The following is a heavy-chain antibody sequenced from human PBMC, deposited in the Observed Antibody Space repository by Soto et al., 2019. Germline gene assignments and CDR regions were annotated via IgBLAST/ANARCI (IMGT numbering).Heavy chain of an antibody. CDR2: IYYSGST. J-gene: IGHJ5*02. CDR3: ARGRGRYSSGWSWFDP. V-gene: IGHV4-31*03. D-gene: IGHD6-19*01. Sequence: PSETLSLTCTVSGVSISSGGYYWGWIRQHPGKGLEWIGNIYYSGSTNYTPSLESRVTISVDKSKNQFSLTLTSVTAADTAVYFCARGRGRYSSGWSWFDPWGQGILVTVSS. CDR1: GVSISSGGYY.